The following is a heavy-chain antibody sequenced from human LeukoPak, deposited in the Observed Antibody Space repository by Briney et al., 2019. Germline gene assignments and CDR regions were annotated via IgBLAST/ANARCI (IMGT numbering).Heavy chain of an antibody. J-gene: IGHJ4*02. V-gene: IGHV3-21*01. CDR2: ISSSSSYI. D-gene: IGHD3-3*01. CDR3: ARVGKDYDFWSGYSTIDY. CDR1: GFTFSSYS. Sequence: PGGSLRLSCAASGFTFSSYSMNWVRQAPGKGLEWVSSISSSSSYIYYADSVKGRFTISRDNAKNSLYLQMNSLRAEDTAVYYCARVGKDYDFWSGYSTIDYWGQGTLVTVSS.